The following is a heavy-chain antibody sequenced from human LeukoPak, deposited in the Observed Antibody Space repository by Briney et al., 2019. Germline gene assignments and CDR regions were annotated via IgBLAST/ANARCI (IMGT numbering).Heavy chain of an antibody. J-gene: IGHJ4*02. CDR2: IYYSGST. Sequence: SETLSLTCTVSGGSISSYYWSWIRQPPGKGLEWIGYIYYSGSTNYNPSLKSRVTISVDTSKNQFSLKLSSVTAADTAVYYCARDRQIRFLEWSGGYYFDYWGQGTLVTVSS. CDR1: GGSISSYY. CDR3: ARDRQIRFLEWSGGYYFDY. D-gene: IGHD3-3*01. V-gene: IGHV4-59*12.